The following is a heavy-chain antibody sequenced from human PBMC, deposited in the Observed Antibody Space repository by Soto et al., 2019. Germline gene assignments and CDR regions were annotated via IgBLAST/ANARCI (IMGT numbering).Heavy chain of an antibody. CDR3: VKDGGEVVTWVFDI. CDR1: GFTFRIYA. J-gene: IGHJ3*02. V-gene: IGHV3-23*01. CDR2: ISGSGFST. D-gene: IGHD2-15*01. Sequence: PGGSLRLSCTASGFTFRIYAMSWVRQAPGKGLEWVSTISGSGFSTYYTDSVKGRFTVSRDNSENTVSLQMTSLRVEDTAVYFCVKDGGEVVTWVFDIWGQGPGVTVPS.